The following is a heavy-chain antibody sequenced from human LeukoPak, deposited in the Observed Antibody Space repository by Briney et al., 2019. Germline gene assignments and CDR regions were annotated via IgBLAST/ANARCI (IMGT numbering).Heavy chain of an antibody. CDR3: ARDRGGEYYFDY. V-gene: IGHV1-69*13. CDR1: GYTFTSYD. CDR2: IIPIFGTA. D-gene: IGHD3-16*01. J-gene: IGHJ4*02. Sequence: SVKVSCKASGYTFTSYDINWVRQATGQGLEWMGGIIPIFGTANYAQKFQGRVTITADESTSTAYMELSSLRSEDTAVYYCARDRGGEYYFDYWGQGTLVTVSS.